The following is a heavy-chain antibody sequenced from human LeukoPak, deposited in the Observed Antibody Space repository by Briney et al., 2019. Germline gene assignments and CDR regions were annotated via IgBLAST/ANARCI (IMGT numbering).Heavy chain of an antibody. CDR1: GYTFTGYY. J-gene: IGHJ4*02. D-gene: IGHD3-22*01. CDR2: INPNSGGT. CDR3: ARGYYDSSGYYYNDY. V-gene: IGHV1-2*06. Sequence: ASVKVSCKASGYTFTGYYMHWVRQAPGQGLEWMGRINPNSGGTNYAQKFQGRVTMTRDTSISTAYMELSRLRPDDTAAYYCARGYYDSSGYYYNDYWGQGTLVTVSS.